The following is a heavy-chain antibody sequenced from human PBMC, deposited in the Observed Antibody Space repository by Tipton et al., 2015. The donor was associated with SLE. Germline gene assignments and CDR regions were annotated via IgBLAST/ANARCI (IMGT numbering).Heavy chain of an antibody. D-gene: IGHD3-22*01. CDR1: GGSFSGYY. J-gene: IGHJ4*02. CDR3: ARDRDSSGYDELFDY. V-gene: IGHV4-34*01. Sequence: TLSLTCAVYGGSFSGYYWSWIRQPPGKGLEWIGEINHSGSTNYNPSLKSRVTISVDTSKNQFSLKLSSVTAADTAVYYCARDRDSSGYDELFDYWGQGTLVTVSS. CDR2: INHSGST.